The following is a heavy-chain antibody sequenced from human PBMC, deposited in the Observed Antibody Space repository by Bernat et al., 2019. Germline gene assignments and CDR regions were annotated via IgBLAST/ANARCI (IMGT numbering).Heavy chain of an antibody. Sequence: EVQLMESGGGLVQPGGSLRLSCAASGFTFSNHAMNWVRQAPGKGLEWVSGISGNGIDTYYADSVKGRFTSSRDNSKNTMYRQLNSLRAEDTAVYYCAKSATGTTFGSHYWGQGTLVTVSS. CDR1: GFTFSNHA. D-gene: IGHD1-7*01. J-gene: IGHJ4*02. V-gene: IGHV3-23*01. CDR2: ISGNGIDT. CDR3: AKSATGTTFGSHY.